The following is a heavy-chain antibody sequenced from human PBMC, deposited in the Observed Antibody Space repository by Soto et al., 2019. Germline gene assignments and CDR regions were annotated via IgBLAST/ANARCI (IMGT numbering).Heavy chain of an antibody. CDR1: DDSISSGDSY. CDR2: IYYSGST. J-gene: IGHJ4*02. CDR3: ARDGFVRCSRYVHD. Sequence: SEALSLTCTVPDDSISSGDSYWNWIRQAPGKSLQWIGNIYYSGSTDYSPSLRSRVFISMDTSKNQFPLRLSSVTAADTAVYYCARDGFVRCSRYVHDWLQGT. D-gene: IGHD5-12*01. V-gene: IGHV4-30-4*08.